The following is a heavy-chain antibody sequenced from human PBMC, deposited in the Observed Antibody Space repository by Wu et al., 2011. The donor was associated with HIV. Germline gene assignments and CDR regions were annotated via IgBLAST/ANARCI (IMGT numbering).Heavy chain of an antibody. Sequence: QVQLIQSGAEVQKPGASVKVSCKASGYLFTGYYIHWVRQGPGQGLQWMGWINPDSGDTNFAQMFQGRVTVTTDTSTSTVYMEVRSLRSDDTAVYYCARDPPGYPYYFDYWGQGTLVTVSS. V-gene: IGHV1-2*02. D-gene: IGHD5-12*01. J-gene: IGHJ4*02. CDR3: ARDPPGYPYYFDY. CDR2: INPDSGDT. CDR1: GYLFTGYY.